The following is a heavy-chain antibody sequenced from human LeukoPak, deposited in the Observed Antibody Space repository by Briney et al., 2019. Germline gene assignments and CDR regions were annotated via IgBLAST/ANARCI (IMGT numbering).Heavy chain of an antibody. CDR2: MSPDSGNT. D-gene: IGHD1-7*01. V-gene: IGHV1-8*01. Sequence: ASVTVSFTASGYTFTIYDINWVRQAPGQGLEWVGWMSPDSGNTGYSQKFQGRGTMTRNSSISTAYMELSSLRSEDTAVYYCARVIWYWNYYYFDYWGQGTLVTVSS. CDR3: ARVIWYWNYYYFDY. J-gene: IGHJ4*02. CDR1: GYTFTIYD.